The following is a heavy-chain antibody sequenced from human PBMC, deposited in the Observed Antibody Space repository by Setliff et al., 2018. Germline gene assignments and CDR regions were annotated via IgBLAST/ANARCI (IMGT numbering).Heavy chain of an antibody. CDR3: ARDGNNRNDLDY. CDR2: IYSSGST. V-gene: IGHV4-30-4*08. CDR1: GGSISSGDYY. Sequence: SETLSLTCTVSGGSISSGDYYWSWIRQPPGKGLEWIGYIYSSGSTYYNPSLKSRVTISVDTSNNQFSLKLSSVTAADTALYHCARDGNNRNDLDYWGHGTLVTVSS. J-gene: IGHJ4*01. D-gene: IGHD1-20*01.